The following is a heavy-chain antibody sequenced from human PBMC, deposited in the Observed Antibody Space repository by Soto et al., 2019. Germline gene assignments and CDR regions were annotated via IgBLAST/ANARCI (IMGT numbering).Heavy chain of an antibody. D-gene: IGHD4-17*01. J-gene: IGHJ4*02. CDR1: GFTFSSYA. V-gene: IGHV3-30-3*01. Sequence: QVQLEESGGGVVQPGRSLRLSCKGSGFTFSSYAIQWVRQAPGKGLEWVAAISDDGTNKHTADSVNGRFTISRDNSRNTVYLQVTSLRVEDTAVYYCGRRLTTTVTAMGYWGQGAPVTVSS. CDR2: ISDDGTNK. CDR3: GRRLTTTVTAMGY.